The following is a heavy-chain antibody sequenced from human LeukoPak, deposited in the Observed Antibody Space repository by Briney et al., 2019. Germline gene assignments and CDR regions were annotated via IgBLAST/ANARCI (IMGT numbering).Heavy chain of an antibody. D-gene: IGHD3-9*01. CDR2: ISAYNGNT. CDR1: GYTFTSYG. CDR3: ARVDYDILTGYYGYYYYYYMDV. J-gene: IGHJ6*03. V-gene: IGHV1-18*01. Sequence: TSVKVSCKASGYTFTSYGISWVRQAPGQGLEWMGWISAYNGNTNYAQKLQGRVTMTTDTSTSTAYMELRSLRSDDTAVYYCARVDYDILTGYYGYYYYYYMDVWGKGTTVTVSS.